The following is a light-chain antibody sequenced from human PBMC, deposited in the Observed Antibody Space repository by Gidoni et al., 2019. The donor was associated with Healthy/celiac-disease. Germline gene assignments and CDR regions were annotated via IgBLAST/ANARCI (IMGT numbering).Light chain of an antibody. J-gene: IGLJ2*01. V-gene: IGLV1-51*02. CDR3: GTWDSSLSAVV. CDR1: SSNIGHNY. CDR2: ENN. Sequence: QSVLTQPPSVAAAPGQKVTISCSGSSSNIGHNYASWYQQLPGTAPKLLIYENNKRPSGIPDRFSGSKSGTSATLGITGLQTGDEADYYCGTWDSSLSAVVFGGGTKLTVL.